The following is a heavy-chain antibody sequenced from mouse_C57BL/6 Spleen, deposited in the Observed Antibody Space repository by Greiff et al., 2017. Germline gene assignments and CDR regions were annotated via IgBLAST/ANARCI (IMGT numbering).Heavy chain of an antibody. CDR2: INSDGGST. J-gene: IGHJ3*01. D-gene: IGHD2-5*01. Sequence: DVHLVESGGGLVQPGESLKLSCESNEYEFPSHDMSWVRKTPEKRLELVAAINSDGGSTYYPDTMERRFIISRDNTKKTLYLQMSSLRSEDTALYYCARQVTTEGFFAYWGQGTLVTVSA. V-gene: IGHV5-2*01. CDR3: ARQVTTEGFFAY. CDR1: EYEFPSHD.